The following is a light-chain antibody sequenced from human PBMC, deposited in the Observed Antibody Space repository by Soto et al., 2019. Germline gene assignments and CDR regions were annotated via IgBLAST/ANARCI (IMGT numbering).Light chain of an antibody. CDR1: QSVSSN. CDR2: GAS. J-gene: IGKJ5*01. V-gene: IGKV3-15*01. CDR3: QQYNNWPRT. Sequence: EIGMTQSASNLSVSPGERATLSWGASQSVSSNLAWYQQKHGQAPRLLIYGASTRATGIPARFSGSGSGTEFNLTISSLQSEDFAVYYCQQYNNWPRTFGQGTRLEI.